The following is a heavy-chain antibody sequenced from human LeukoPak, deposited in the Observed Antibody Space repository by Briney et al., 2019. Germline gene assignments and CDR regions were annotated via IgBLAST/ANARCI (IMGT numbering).Heavy chain of an antibody. D-gene: IGHD6-19*01. CDR2: FDPEDGET. J-gene: IGHJ4*02. CDR1: GYTLTELS. Sequence: RWASVKVSCKVSGYTLTELSMHWVRQAPGKGLEWMGGFDPEDGETIYAQKFQGRVTMTTDTSTSPAYMELRSLRSDDTAVYYCARDHVITSGWPSRIGYWGQGTLVTVSS. V-gene: IGHV1-24*01. CDR3: ARDHVITSGWPSRIGY.